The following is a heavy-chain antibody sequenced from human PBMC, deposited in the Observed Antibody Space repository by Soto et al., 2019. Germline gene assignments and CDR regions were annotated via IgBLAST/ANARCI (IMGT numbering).Heavy chain of an antibody. CDR2: IYYSGST. V-gene: IGHV4-59*12. Sequence: SETLSLTCTVSGGSISSYYWSWIRQPPGKGLEWIGYIYYSGSTYYNPSLKSRVTISVDTSKNQFSLKLSSVTAADTAVYYCARGGLGYCSGGSCYSAELSRYYYGMDVWGQGTTVTVS. J-gene: IGHJ6*02. CDR1: GGSISSYY. CDR3: ARGGLGYCSGGSCYSAELSRYYYGMDV. D-gene: IGHD2-15*01.